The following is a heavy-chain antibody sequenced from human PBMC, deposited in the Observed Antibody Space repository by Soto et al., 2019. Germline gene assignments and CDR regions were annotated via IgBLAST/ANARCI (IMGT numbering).Heavy chain of an antibody. CDR2: IKQDGSAK. V-gene: IGHV3-7*01. CDR3: ASWLKTSGWYVLLEGSFDY. Sequence: GGSLRLSCAASGFTFSSYWMTWVRQAPGKGLEWVANIKQDGSAKYYVDSVKGRFTISRDNAKNSLYLQMNSLRAEDTAVYYCASWLKTSGWYVLLEGSFDYWGQRT. J-gene: IGHJ4*02. CDR1: GFTFSSYW. D-gene: IGHD6-19*01.